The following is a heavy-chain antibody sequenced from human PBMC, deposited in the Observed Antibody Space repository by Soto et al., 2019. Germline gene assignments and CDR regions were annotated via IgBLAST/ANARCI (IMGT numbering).Heavy chain of an antibody. Sequence: SETLSLTCTVSGGSISSGGYYWTWIRQHPGKGLEWVGYIYHSGNAYYNPSLKSRVTISVDTSKNQFSLKLSSVTAADTAVYYCARDEEVNYSDYGGSDYYGMDVWGQGTTVTVSS. CDR3: ARDEEVNYSDYGGSDYYGMDV. CDR1: GGSISSGGYY. D-gene: IGHD4-17*01. J-gene: IGHJ6*02. V-gene: IGHV4-31*03. CDR2: IYHSGNA.